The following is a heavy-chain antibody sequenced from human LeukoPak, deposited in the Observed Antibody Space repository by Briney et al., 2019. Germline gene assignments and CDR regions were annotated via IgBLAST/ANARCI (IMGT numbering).Heavy chain of an antibody. Sequence: ASVKVSCKASGYTFTGYYMHWVRQAPGQGLEWMGWINPNSGGTNYAQKFQGRVTVTTDTSTSTAYMELRSLRSDDTAFYYCTRTVLDCKNGVCYDYWGQGTLVTVSS. J-gene: IGHJ4*02. CDR2: INPNSGGT. CDR1: GYTFTGYY. V-gene: IGHV1-2*02. D-gene: IGHD2-8*01. CDR3: TRTVLDCKNGVCYDY.